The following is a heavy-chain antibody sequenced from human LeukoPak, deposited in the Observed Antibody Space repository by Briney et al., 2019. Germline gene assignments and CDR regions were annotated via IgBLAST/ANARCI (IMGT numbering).Heavy chain of an antibody. Sequence: GGSLRLSCAASGFTFDDYAMHWVRQAPGMGLEWVSLISGDSDYTYYADSVKGRFTISGDNSKNSLYLQMNTLRTEDNALYYCAKGHGSRTGDFEYWGQGTLVTVSS. V-gene: IGHV3-43*02. D-gene: IGHD3-10*01. J-gene: IGHJ4*02. CDR2: ISGDSDYT. CDR1: GFTFDDYA. CDR3: AKGHGSRTGDFEY.